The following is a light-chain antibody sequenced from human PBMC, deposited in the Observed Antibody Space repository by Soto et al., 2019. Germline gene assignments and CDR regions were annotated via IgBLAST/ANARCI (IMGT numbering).Light chain of an antibody. CDR3: QEYLQWPPGM. J-gene: IGKJ1*01. Sequence: EIVLTQSPATLSLSPGERATLSCRASQSVGSSLAWYQQKLGQAPRLLIYDTSTRAPGISARFSGSGSGTEFTLTISTLQSEDFAVYYCQEYLQWPPGMFGQGTTVDMK. CDR1: QSVGSS. CDR2: DTS. V-gene: IGKV3-15*01.